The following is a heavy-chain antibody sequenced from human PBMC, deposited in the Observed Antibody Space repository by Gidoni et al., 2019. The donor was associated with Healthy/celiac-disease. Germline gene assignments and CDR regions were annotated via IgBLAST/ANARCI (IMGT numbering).Heavy chain of an antibody. CDR3: ARPGHYYDSSGYYAFDI. Sequence: QVQLVQSGAEVKKPGSSVTVSCTASGGTFSSYAISWVRQAPGQGLEWMGGIIPSVGTANYEQKFQGRVTITADESTSTAYMELSSLRSEDTAVYYCARPGHYYDSSGYYAFDIWGQGTMVTVSS. J-gene: IGHJ3*02. V-gene: IGHV1-69*01. CDR2: IIPSVGTA. D-gene: IGHD3-22*01. CDR1: GGTFSSYA.